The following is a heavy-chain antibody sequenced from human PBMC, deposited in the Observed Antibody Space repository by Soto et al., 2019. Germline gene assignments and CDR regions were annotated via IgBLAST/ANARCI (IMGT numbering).Heavy chain of an antibody. CDR2: INHSGST. V-gene: IGHV4-34*01. D-gene: IGHD5-18*01. Sequence: PSETLSLTCAVYGGSFSGYYWSWIRQPPGKGLEWIGEINHSGSTNYNPSLKSRVTISVDTSKDQFSLKLSSVTAADTAVYYCARGPAPQTYSYGQHDYYYYYMDVWGKGTTVTVSS. J-gene: IGHJ6*03. CDR1: GGSFSGYY. CDR3: ARGPAPQTYSYGQHDYYYYYMDV.